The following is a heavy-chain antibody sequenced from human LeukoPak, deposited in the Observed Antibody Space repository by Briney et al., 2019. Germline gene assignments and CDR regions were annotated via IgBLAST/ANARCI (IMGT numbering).Heavy chain of an antibody. J-gene: IGHJ4*02. CDR2: IRYDGSNK. CDR1: GFTFSSYG. D-gene: IGHD3-22*01. CDR3: AKDTHYYDSSGSLH. Sequence: GGSLRLSCAASGFTFSSYGMHWVRQAPGKGLEWVAFIRYDGSNKYYADSVKGRFTISRDNSKNTLYLQMNSLRAEDTAVYYCAKDTHYYDSSGSLHWGQGTLVTVSS. V-gene: IGHV3-30*02.